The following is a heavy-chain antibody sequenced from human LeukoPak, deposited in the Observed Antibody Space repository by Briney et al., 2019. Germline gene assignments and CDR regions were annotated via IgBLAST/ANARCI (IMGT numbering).Heavy chain of an antibody. J-gene: IGHJ6*02. D-gene: IGHD6-13*01. V-gene: IGHV4-4*07. CDR3: ARQMIAAGKNYYGMDV. Sequence: PSETLSLTRTVSGGSISSYYWTWLRQPAGKGLEWIGRIYTSGSTNYNPSLKSRVTMSVDTSNNQFSLNLSSVTAADTAVYYCARQMIAAGKNYYGMDVWGQGTTVTVSS. CDR1: GGSISSYY. CDR2: IYTSGST.